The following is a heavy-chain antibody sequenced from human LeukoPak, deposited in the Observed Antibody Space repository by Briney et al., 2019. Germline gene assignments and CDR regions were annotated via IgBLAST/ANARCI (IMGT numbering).Heavy chain of an antibody. CDR3: VASTGQQFIPYDY. J-gene: IGHJ4*02. Sequence: PGGSLSLSCAVSGFHDSSNYMTWIRRAPGKGREWVSLIYGADAAYYGESVRGRFMISRDNLKNTLFLQMNSLRVEDTALYYCVASTGQQFIPYDYWGQGTHVTVSS. CDR1: GFHDSSNY. V-gene: IGHV3-66*02. CDR2: IYGADAA. D-gene: IGHD6-13*01.